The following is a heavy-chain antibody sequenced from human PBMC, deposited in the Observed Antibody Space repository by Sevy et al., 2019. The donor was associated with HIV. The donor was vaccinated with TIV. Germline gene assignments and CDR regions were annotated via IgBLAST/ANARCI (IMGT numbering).Heavy chain of an antibody. CDR3: AREDIVLGEGNYYGMDV. CDR1: GFTFSSYS. Sequence: GGSLRLSCAASGFTFSSYSMNWVRQAPGKGLEWVSYISSSSNTIYYADSVKGRFTISRDNAKNSLYLQMNSLRAEDTAVYYCAREDIVLGEGNYYGMDVWGQGTTVTVSS. V-gene: IGHV3-48*01. J-gene: IGHJ6*02. CDR2: ISSSSNTI. D-gene: IGHD2-15*01.